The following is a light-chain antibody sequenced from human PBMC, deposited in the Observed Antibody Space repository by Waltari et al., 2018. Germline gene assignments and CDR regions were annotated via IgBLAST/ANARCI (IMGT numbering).Light chain of an antibody. Sequence: QSALTQPRSVSGSPGQSVTLSCTGTSSDIGGYNYVSWYQQHPGKVPRLIIFDVTKRPSGVPARYSGAKAGTTASLTISGLQAGDEAVYFCCSYAGKYTSVFGAGTKVTVL. J-gene: IGLJ2*01. CDR2: DVT. CDR3: CSYAGKYTSV. CDR1: SSDIGGYNY. V-gene: IGLV2-11*01.